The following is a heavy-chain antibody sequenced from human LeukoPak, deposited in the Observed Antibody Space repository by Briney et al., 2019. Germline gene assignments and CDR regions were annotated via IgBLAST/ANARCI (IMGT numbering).Heavy chain of an antibody. D-gene: IGHD3-10*01. CDR1: GFTFSSYG. Sequence: PGGSLRLSCAASGFTFSSYGMHWVRQAPGKGLEWVAFIRYDGSNKYYADSVKGRFTISRDNAKNSLYLQMNSLRAEDTAVYYCARSGDEYYYYMDVWGKGTTVTISS. V-gene: IGHV3-30*02. J-gene: IGHJ6*03. CDR2: IRYDGSNK. CDR3: ARSGDEYYYYMDV.